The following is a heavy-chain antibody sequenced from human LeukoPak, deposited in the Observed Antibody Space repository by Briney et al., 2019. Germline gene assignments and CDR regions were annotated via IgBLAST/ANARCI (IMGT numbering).Heavy chain of an antibody. CDR2: INHNGDVN. J-gene: IGHJ6*02. D-gene: IGHD3-16*01. V-gene: IGHV3-7*03. CDR1: GFTFSNYW. CDR3: AGGGGLDV. Sequence: GGSLRLSCAASGFTFSNYWMNWARQAPGKGLEWVASINHNGDVNYYVDSVKGRFTISRDNAKNSLYLQMSNLRAEDTAVYFCAGGGGLDVWGQGATVTVSS.